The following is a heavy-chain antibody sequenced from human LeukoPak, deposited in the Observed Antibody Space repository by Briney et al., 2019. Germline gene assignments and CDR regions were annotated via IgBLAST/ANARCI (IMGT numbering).Heavy chain of an antibody. D-gene: IGHD1-26*01. V-gene: IGHV4-38-2*02. CDR3: ARQREAYYYMDV. Sequence: SETLSLTCTVSGYSISSGYYWGWIRQPPGKGLEWIGSIYHTGSTYYNPSLKSRVTISVDTSKNQFSLKLSSVTAADTAVYYCARQREAYYYMDVWGKGTTVTVSS. CDR2: IYHTGST. CDR1: GYSISSGYY. J-gene: IGHJ6*03.